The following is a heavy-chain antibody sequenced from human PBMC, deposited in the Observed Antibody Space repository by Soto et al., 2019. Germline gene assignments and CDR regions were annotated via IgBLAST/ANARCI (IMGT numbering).Heavy chain of an antibody. CDR2: IIPIFGTA. CDR1: GGTFSSYA. Sequence: QVQLVQSGAEVKKPGSSVKVSCKASGGTFSSYAISWVRQAPGQGLEWMGGIIPIFGTANYAQKFQGRVTITADESTSTAYMELSGLRSEDTAVYYCARGLWFGETYLGWFDPWGQGTLVTVSS. D-gene: IGHD3-10*01. V-gene: IGHV1-69*01. J-gene: IGHJ5*02. CDR3: ARGLWFGETYLGWFDP.